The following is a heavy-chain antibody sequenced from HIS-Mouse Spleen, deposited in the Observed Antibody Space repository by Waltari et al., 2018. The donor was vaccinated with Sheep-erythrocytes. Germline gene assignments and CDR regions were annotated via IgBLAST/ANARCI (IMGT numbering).Heavy chain of an antibody. Sequence: GLEWMGWISAYNGNTNYAQKLQGRVTMTTDTSTSTAYMELRSLRSDDTAVYYCARESGELLSPFDYWGHGTLVTVSS. CDR2: ISAYNGNT. D-gene: IGHD3-10*01. V-gene: IGHV1-18*01. CDR3: ARESGELLSPFDY. J-gene: IGHJ4*01.